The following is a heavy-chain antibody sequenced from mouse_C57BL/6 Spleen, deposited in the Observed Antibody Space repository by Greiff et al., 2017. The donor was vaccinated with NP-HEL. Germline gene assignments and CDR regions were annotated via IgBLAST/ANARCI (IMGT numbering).Heavy chain of an antibody. CDR3: ARDRKLGYFDY. V-gene: IGHV5-4*01. D-gene: IGHD4-1*01. CDR2: ISDGGSYT. CDR1: GFTFSSYA. J-gene: IGHJ2*01. Sequence: EVKLVESGGGLVKPGGSLKLSCAASGFTFSSYAMSWVRQTPEKRLEWVATISDGGSYTYYPDNVKGRFTISRDNAKNNLYLQMSHLKSEDTAMYYCARDRKLGYFDYWGQGTTLTVSS.